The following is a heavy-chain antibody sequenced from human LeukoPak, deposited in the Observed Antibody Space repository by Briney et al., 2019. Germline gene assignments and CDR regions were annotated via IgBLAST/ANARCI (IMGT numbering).Heavy chain of an antibody. CDR2: IYPGDSDT. CDR1: GYSFTSYW. CDR3: ARPGYYDSSGYYAPDAFDI. Sequence: GESLKISCKGSGYSFTSYWIGWVRQMPGKGLEWMGIIYPGDSDTRYSPSFQGQVTISADKSISTAYPQWSSLKASDTAMYYCARPGYYDSSGYYAPDAFDIWGQGTMVTVSS. D-gene: IGHD3-22*01. J-gene: IGHJ3*02. V-gene: IGHV5-51*01.